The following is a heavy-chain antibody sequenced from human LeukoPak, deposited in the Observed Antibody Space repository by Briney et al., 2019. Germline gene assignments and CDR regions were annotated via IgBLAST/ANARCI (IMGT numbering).Heavy chain of an antibody. V-gene: IGHV4-59*12. D-gene: IGHD2-2*01. CDR1: GGSFSSSY. J-gene: IGHJ6*02. CDR3: ARSSTSLTYYYGMDV. Sequence: SETLSLTCIVSGGSFSSSYWSWIRQPPGKGLEWIAYIYSNGNTNSNPSLKSRVTIAVDTSQSQFSLKLSSVTAADTAVYYCARSSTSLTYYYGMDVWGQGTTVTVSS. CDR2: IYSNGNT.